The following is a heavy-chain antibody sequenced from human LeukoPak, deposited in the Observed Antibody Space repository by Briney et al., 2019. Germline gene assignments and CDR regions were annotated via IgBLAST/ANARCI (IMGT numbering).Heavy chain of an antibody. CDR1: GVSFSFYY. D-gene: IGHD2-15*01. V-gene: IGHV4-59*08. Sequence: SETLSLTCTVSGVSFSFYYWGWIRQPPGKGLEWTGDIRYSGSSNYNPSLKSRVTMSVDTSKNLFSLRLRSVTAADTAVYYCARSEYCSGGTCYRGLVDYWGQGTLVSVSS. CDR3: ARSEYCSGGTCYRGLVDY. J-gene: IGHJ4*02. CDR2: IRYSGSS.